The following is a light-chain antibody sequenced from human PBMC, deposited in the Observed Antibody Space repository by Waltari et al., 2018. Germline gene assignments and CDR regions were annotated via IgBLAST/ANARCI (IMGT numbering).Light chain of an antibody. CDR3: AAWDDTLNGHLV. J-gene: IGLJ1*01. Sequence: QSVLTQPPSASGTPGQRVTISCSGSSSNIGRNAVSWYQQLPGTAPKLLIYNDNQRPSGVSDRRSGCKSGTSASLAISGLQSEDEADYYCAAWDDTLNGHLVFGAGTKVTVL. V-gene: IGLV1-44*01. CDR2: NDN. CDR1: SSNIGRNA.